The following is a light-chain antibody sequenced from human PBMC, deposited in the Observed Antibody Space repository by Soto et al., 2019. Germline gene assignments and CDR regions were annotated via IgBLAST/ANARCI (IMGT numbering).Light chain of an antibody. CDR2: LEGSGTY. CDR1: SGHSGYI. CDR3: DTWDSYTNGV. V-gene: IGLV4-60*02. J-gene: IGLJ3*02. Sequence: QSVLTQSSSASASLGSSVKLTCTLSSGHSGYIIAWHQQQPGKSPRYLMKLEGSGTYNKGSGVPDRFSGSSSGADRYLTISNLQFEDEADYYCDTWDSYTNGVFGGGTKLTVL.